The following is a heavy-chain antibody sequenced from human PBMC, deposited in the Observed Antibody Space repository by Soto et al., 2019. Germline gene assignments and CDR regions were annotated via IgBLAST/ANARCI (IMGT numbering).Heavy chain of an antibody. CDR2: ISWNSGSI. V-gene: IGHV3-9*01. J-gene: IGHJ4*02. D-gene: IGHD6-19*01. CDR3: AKEGGGGYDLIAVAGYFDY. CDR1: GFTFDDYA. Sequence: EVQLVESGGGLVQPGRSLRLSCAASGFTFDDYAMHWVRQAPGKGLEWVSGISWNSGSIGYADSVKGRFTISRDNAKNSLYLQMNSLRAEYTALYYCAKEGGGGYDLIAVAGYFDYWGQGTLVTVSS.